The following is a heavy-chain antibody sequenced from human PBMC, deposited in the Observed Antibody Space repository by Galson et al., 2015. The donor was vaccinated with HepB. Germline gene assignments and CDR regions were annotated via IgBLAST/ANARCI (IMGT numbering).Heavy chain of an antibody. V-gene: IGHV3-23*01. Sequence: SLRLSCATSGFTFSDYAMYWFRQAPGKGLEWVSDISSFGATFYADSVRGRFTISRDNAENTLYLQMNGLRDEDTAVYFCAAVVSTSCWYIDLWGRGTLVTVSS. J-gene: IGHJ2*01. CDR2: ISSFGAT. CDR1: GFTFSDYA. CDR3: AAVVSTSCWYIDL. D-gene: IGHD2-8*02.